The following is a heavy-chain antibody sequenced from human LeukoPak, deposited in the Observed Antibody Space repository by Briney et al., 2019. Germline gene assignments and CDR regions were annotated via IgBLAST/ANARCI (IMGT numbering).Heavy chain of an antibody. CDR1: GFTFSGHW. V-gene: IGHV3-74*03. D-gene: IGHD1-1*01. CDR2: INERGTDS. CDR3: ARDHWNDGGDY. J-gene: IGHJ4*02. Sequence: GGSLRLSCTASGFTFSGHWIHWVRQPPGMGLVWVSRINERGTDSMYAESVKGRFTISRDNAKNTVYLQMNSLRAEDTAVYYCARDHWNDGGDYWGQGTLVTVSS.